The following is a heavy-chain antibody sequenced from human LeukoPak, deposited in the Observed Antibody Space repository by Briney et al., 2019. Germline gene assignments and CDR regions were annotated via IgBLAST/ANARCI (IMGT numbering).Heavy chain of an antibody. D-gene: IGHD2-2*01. CDR3: ARGQGYCSSSQCSSGYYMDV. CDR1: GFTFSSYE. CDR2: ISSSGSTI. V-gene: IGHV3-48*03. J-gene: IGHJ6*03. Sequence: SGGSLRLSCAASGFTFSSYEMNWVRQAPGKGLEWVSYISSSGSTIYYADSVKGRFTISRDNAKSSLYLQMDSLRAEDTALYFCARGQGYCSSSQCSSGYYMDVWGKGTTVTVFS.